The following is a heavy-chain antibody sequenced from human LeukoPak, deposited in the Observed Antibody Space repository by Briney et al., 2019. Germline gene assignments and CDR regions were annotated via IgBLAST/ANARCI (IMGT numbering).Heavy chain of an antibody. CDR3: AREGSAVRKFYFDY. V-gene: IGHV4-31*03. CDR1: GGSISSGGYY. J-gene: IGHJ4*02. CDR2: IYYSGTT. Sequence: SETLSLTCTVSGGSISSGGYYWGWIRQHPGKGLEWIGYIYYSGTTYYNPSLKSRVTLSVDTSKNQFSLKLSSVSAADTAVYYCAREGSAVRKFYFDYWGQGTLVTVSS. D-gene: IGHD6-19*01.